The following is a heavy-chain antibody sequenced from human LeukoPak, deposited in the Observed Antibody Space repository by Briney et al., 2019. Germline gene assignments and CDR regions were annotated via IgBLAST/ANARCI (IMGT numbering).Heavy chain of an antibody. J-gene: IGHJ4*02. CDR2: IIPIFGTA. CDR3: ARGVHPGYSGNEGG. D-gene: IGHD5-12*01. V-gene: IGHV1-69*06. CDR1: GGTFSSYA. Sequence: SVKVSCKASGGTFSSYAISWVRQAPGQGLEWMGGIIPIFGTANYAQKFQGRATTTADKSTSTAYMELSSLRSEDTAVYYCARGVHPGYSGNEGGWGQGTLVTVSS.